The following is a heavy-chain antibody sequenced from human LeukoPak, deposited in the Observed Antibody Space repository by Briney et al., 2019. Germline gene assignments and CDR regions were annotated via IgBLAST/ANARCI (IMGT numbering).Heavy chain of an antibody. CDR3: TKRAQYHQDY. CDR2: ISASGSTA. V-gene: IGHV3-23*01. CDR1: GFTFSGYD. Sequence: GGSLRLSCAASGFTFSGYDMTWVRQPPGKGLEWVSAISASGSTAYIADSVKGRFTISRDNSKNTLHLQMNSLRAEDTAIYYCTKRAQYHQDYWGQGTLVTVSS. J-gene: IGHJ4*02. D-gene: IGHD2-2*01.